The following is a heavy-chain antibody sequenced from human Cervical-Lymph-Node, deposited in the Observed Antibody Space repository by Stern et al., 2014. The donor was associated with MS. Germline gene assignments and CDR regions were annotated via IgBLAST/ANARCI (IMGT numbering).Heavy chain of an antibody. D-gene: IGHD3-22*01. J-gene: IGHJ6*02. CDR2: ISGSGGSI. CDR1: GFTFNKYA. Sequence: EMQLVESGGDLVQPGGSLRLSCAASGFTFNKYAMNWVRPAPGKGLERVSTISGSGGSIYYADSVKGRFTSSRDNSENTLYLQMHSLRAEDTAIYYCAKQYFDSSGYSYYYGMDVWGQGTTVTVSS. CDR3: AKQYFDSSGYSYYYGMDV. V-gene: IGHV3-23*04.